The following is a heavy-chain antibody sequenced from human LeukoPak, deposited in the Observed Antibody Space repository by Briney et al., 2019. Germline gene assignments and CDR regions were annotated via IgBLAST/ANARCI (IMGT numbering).Heavy chain of an antibody. CDR3: AKVIGFYHGNPYFDY. Sequence: PGGSLIFSYAASGITFSNYVMTWVRQAAGKGLEWVSAISGSGGSTYYADSVKGRFAISRDNSKNTLYLQMNSLRAEDTAVYYCAKVIGFYHGNPYFDYWGQGTLVTVSS. CDR2: ISGSGGST. V-gene: IGHV3-23*01. J-gene: IGHJ4*02. D-gene: IGHD4-23*01. CDR1: GITFSNYV.